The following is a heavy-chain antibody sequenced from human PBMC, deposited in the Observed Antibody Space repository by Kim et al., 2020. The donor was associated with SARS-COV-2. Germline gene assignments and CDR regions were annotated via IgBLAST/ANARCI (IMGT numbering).Heavy chain of an antibody. Sequence: GGSLRLSCAASGFTFSSYWMHWVRQAPGKGLVWVSRISRDGSSTTYADSVKGRFTVSRDNAKNTVYLQMNSLRAEDTAVYYCATDSMGAAPGDYWGQGTLVTVSS. CDR1: GFTFSSYW. D-gene: IGHD1-26*01. CDR2: ISRDGSST. J-gene: IGHJ4*02. V-gene: IGHV3-74*01. CDR3: ATDSMGAAPGDY.